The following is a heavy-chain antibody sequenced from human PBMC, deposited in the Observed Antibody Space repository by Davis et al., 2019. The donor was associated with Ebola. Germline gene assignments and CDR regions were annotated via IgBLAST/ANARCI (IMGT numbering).Heavy chain of an antibody. Sequence: PGGSLRLSCAASGFTVSSNYMSWVRQAPGKGLEWVSVIYSGGSTYYADSVKGRFTISRDNSKNTLYLQMNSLRAEDTAVYYCARDYYYDSYHYWGQGTLVTVSS. D-gene: IGHD3-22*01. V-gene: IGHV3-53*01. J-gene: IGHJ4*02. CDR1: GFTVSSNY. CDR3: ARDYYYDSYHY. CDR2: IYSGGST.